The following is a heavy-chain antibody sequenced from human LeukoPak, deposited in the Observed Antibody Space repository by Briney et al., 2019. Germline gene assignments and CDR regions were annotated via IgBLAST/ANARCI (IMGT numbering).Heavy chain of an antibody. CDR2: ISSSSSTI. CDR1: GFTFSSYS. V-gene: IGHV3-48*01. Sequence: GRSLRLSCAASGFTFSSYSMNWVRQAPGKGLEWVSYISSSSSTIYYADSVKGRFTISRDNAKNSLYLQMNSLRAEDTAVYYCAVIQLWSGRAFDIWGQGTMVTVSS. CDR3: AVIQLWSGRAFDI. D-gene: IGHD5-18*01. J-gene: IGHJ3*02.